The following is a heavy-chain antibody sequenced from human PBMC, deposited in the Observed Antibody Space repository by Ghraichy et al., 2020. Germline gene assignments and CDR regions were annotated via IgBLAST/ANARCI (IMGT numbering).Heavy chain of an antibody. CDR3: ARGGTVTTLGSWYFDP. Sequence: SETLSLTCAVSGGSISSGGYSWSWIRQPPGKGLEWIGYIYHSGSTYYNPSLKSRVTISVDRSKNQFSLKLSSVTAADTAVYYCARGGTVTTLGSWYFDPWGQGTLVTVSS. J-gene: IGHJ5*02. CDR1: GGSISSGGYS. CDR2: IYHSGST. D-gene: IGHD4-17*01. V-gene: IGHV4-30-2*01.